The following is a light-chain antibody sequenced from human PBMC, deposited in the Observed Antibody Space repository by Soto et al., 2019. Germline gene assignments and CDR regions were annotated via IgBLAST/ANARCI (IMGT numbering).Light chain of an antibody. V-gene: IGKV1-13*02. Sequence: AIQLTHSPSSLSASVGDRVTIPCRTSQGVGSALAWYQQRPGKSPNLLIYDASNLESGVPSRFSGSGSGTEFTLTISSLQPEDFATYYCQQFNGAPITFGPGPGLQIK. CDR3: QQFNGAPIT. J-gene: IGKJ5*01. CDR2: DAS. CDR1: QGVGSA.